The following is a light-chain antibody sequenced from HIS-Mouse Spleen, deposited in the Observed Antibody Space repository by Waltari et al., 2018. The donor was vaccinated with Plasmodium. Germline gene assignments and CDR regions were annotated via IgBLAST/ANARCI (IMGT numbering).Light chain of an antibody. V-gene: IGLV2-23*01. J-gene: IGLJ2*01. CDR1: SSDVGSYNL. Sequence: QSALTQPASVSGSPGQSITISCTGTSSDVGSYNLVSWYQQHPGKATKLMIYEGSKRPSGVSNRFSGSKSGNTASLTISGLQAEDEADYYCCSYAGSRMVFGGGTKLTVL. CDR3: CSYAGSRMV. CDR2: EGS.